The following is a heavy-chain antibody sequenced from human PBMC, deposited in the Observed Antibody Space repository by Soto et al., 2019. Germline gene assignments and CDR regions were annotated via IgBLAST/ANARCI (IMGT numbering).Heavy chain of an antibody. D-gene: IGHD6-13*01. Sequence: HPGGSLRRSCAASEFTDSTNYMSSGRQAPGKGLEWVSVIYSGGSTYYADSVKGRFTITRDNYKNTLYLQMNSLRAEDTAVYYCARGSSWYGYWGQGTLVTVSS. J-gene: IGHJ4*02. CDR1: EFTDSTNY. CDR3: ARGSSWYGY. V-gene: IGHV3-53*01. CDR2: IYSGGST.